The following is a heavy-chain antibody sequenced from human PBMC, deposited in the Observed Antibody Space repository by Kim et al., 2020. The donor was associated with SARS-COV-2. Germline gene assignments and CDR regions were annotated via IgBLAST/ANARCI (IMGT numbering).Heavy chain of an antibody. CDR3: ARETDYGDYLDY. V-gene: IGHV1-2*02. CDR1: GYTFTGYY. Sequence: ASVKVSCKASGYTFTGYYMHWVRQAPGQGLEWMGWINPNSGGTNYAQKFQGRVTMTRDTSISTAYMELSRLRSDDTAVYYCARETDYGDYLDYWGQGTLVTVSS. CDR2: INPNSGGT. D-gene: IGHD4-17*01. J-gene: IGHJ4*02.